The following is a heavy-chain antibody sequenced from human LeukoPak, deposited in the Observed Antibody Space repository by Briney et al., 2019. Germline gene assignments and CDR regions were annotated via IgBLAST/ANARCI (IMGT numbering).Heavy chain of an antibody. J-gene: IGHJ5*02. D-gene: IGHD3-22*01. CDR2: IYYSGST. CDR1: GGSISSSSYS. Sequence: SETLSLTCTVSGGSISSSSYSWGWIRQPPGKGLEWIGSIYYSGSTFYNPSLKSRVTISVDTSKNQFSLKLNSVTAADTAVYYCARSRDSSGYRNNWFDPWGQGTLVTVSS. CDR3: ARSRDSSGYRNNWFDP. V-gene: IGHV4-39*07.